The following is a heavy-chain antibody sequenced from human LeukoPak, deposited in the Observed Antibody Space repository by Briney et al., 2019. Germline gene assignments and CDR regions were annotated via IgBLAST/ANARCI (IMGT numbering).Heavy chain of an antibody. Sequence: PSETLSLTCTVSGGSISSYYWSWIRQPPGKGLEWIGYIYYSGSINYNPSLKSRVTISVDTSKNQFSLKLSSVTAADTAVYYCARGLTMVRGVILAYYYMDVWGKGTTVTVSS. J-gene: IGHJ6*03. V-gene: IGHV4-59*01. D-gene: IGHD3-10*01. CDR3: ARGLTMVRGVILAYYYMDV. CDR1: GGSISSYY. CDR2: IYYSGSI.